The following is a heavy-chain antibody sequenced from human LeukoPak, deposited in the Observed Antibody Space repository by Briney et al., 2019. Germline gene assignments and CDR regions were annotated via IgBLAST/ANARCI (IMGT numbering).Heavy chain of an antibody. CDR1: GGSISSSSYY. V-gene: IGHV4-39*07. J-gene: IGHJ4*02. CDR2: IYYSGST. D-gene: IGHD3-3*01. Sequence: SETLSLTCTVSGGSISSSSYYWGWIRQPPGKGLEWIGSIYYSGSTYYNPSLKSRVTISVDTSKNQFSLKLSSVTAADTAVYYCARKDFWSGYGVWGQGTMVTVSS. CDR3: ARKDFWSGYGV.